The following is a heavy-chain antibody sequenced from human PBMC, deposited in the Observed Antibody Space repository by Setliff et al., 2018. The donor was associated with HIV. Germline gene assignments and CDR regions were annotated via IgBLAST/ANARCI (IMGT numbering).Heavy chain of an antibody. CDR3: ARGGRSTVATWAWFDP. CDR2: FNHGRST. V-gene: IGHV4-34*01. CDR1: GFTFSSYS. J-gene: IGHJ5*02. Sequence: PGGSLRLSCAASGFTFSSYSMDWVRQAPGKGLEWIGEFNHGRSTNNNPSLKSRVTISGDTTKNQFSLKLTSVTAADTAVYYCARGGRSTVATWAWFDPWGQGTLVTVSS. D-gene: IGHD4-4*01.